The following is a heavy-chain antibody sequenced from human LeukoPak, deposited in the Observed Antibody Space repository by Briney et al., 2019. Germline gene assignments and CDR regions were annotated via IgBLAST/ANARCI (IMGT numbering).Heavy chain of an antibody. V-gene: IGHV1-18*01. Sequence: ASVKVSCKASGYTFINYGIAWVRQAPGQGLEWMGWISANNGNTNYAQKLQGRVTMTTDTSSGTAYMELRSLRSDDTAVYYCARDGYFDYWGQGTLVTVSS. J-gene: IGHJ4*02. CDR3: ARDGYFDY. CDR1: GYTFINYG. CDR2: ISANNGNT.